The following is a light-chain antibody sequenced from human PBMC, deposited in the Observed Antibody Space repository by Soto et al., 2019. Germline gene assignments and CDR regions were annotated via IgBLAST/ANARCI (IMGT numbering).Light chain of an antibody. V-gene: IGKV1-5*01. CDR2: AAS. Sequence: DIQMTQSPSILSASVGDRVATTCRSSQTITNWLAWYQQKPGKAPRLLIYAASSFESWVPARFSRSGSGTEFTLTINSLQSEDFAVYYCQQYNNSWTVGPGTKGDIK. CDR1: QTITNW. J-gene: IGKJ1*01. CDR3: QQYNNSWT.